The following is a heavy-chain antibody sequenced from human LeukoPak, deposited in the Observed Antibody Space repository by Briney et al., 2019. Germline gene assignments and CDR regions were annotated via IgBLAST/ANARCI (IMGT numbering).Heavy chain of an antibody. CDR3: AKEFGTMVRGVIDHFDY. D-gene: IGHD3-10*01. V-gene: IGHV3-23*01. J-gene: IGHJ4*02. CDR1: GFTFSSYA. Sequence: GGSLRLSCAASGFTFSSYAMSWVRQAPGKGLEWVSAISGSGGSTYYADSVKGRFTISRDNSMNTLYLQMNSLRAEDTAVYYCAKEFGTMVRGVIDHFDYWGQGTLVTVSS. CDR2: ISGSGGST.